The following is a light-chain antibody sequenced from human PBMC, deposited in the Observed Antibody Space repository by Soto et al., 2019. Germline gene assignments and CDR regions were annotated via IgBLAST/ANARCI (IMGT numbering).Light chain of an antibody. V-gene: IGKV3-20*01. CDR1: QSVSSNY. J-gene: IGKJ1*01. CDR3: LQYGSSPKT. Sequence: EIVLTQSPGTLSLSPGERATLSCRASQSVSSNYLAWFQQKPGQAPRLLIYTASSRATGIPDRFSGSGSGTDFTLTISRLEPEDFVVYYCLQYGSSPKTFGQGTKLEI. CDR2: TAS.